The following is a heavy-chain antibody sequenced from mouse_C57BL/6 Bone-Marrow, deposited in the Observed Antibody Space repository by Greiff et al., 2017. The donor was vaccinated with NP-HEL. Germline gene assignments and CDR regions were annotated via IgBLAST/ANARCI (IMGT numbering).Heavy chain of an antibody. CDR2: ISDGGSYT. V-gene: IGHV5-4*03. J-gene: IGHJ3*01. D-gene: IGHD1-3*01. CDR1: GFTFSSYA. Sequence: EVKVVESGGGLVKPGGSLKLSCAAPGFTFSSYAMSWVRQTPEKRLEWVATISDGGSYTYYPDNVKGRFTISRDNAKNNLYLQMSHLKSEDTAMYYCARGYKETWFAYWGQGTLVTVSA. CDR3: ARGYKETWFAY.